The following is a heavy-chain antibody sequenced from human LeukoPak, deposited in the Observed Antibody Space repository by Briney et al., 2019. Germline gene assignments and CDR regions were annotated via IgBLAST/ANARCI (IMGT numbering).Heavy chain of an antibody. CDR2: INGDGSTS. CDR3: ARASNGNSINFDY. Sequence: GGSLRLSCAASGFTFSSYWMHWVRQAPGKGPVWVSRINGDGSTSNYADSVKGRFTISRDNAKNTLYLQMNSLRAEDTAVYYCARASNGNSINFDYWGQGTLVTVSS. J-gene: IGHJ4*02. CDR1: GFTFSSYW. V-gene: IGHV3-74*01. D-gene: IGHD1-1*01.